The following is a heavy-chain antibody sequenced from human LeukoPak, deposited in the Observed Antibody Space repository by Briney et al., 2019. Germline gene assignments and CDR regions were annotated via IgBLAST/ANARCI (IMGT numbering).Heavy chain of an antibody. V-gene: IGHV3-74*01. CDR2: ICPDGTVA. CDR1: GFTFSTYC. CDR3: VRDFRSADY. J-gene: IGHJ4*02. Sequence: GGSLRLSCAASGFTFSTYCMHWVRQAPGKGPMWVSRICPDGTVANYADSVKARFIISRDNARNTVYLQMNSLRVEDTAVYYCVRDFRSADYWGQGTLVTVSS.